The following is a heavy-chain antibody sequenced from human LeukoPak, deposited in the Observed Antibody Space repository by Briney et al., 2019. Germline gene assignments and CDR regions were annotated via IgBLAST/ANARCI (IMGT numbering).Heavy chain of an antibody. J-gene: IGHJ4*02. CDR2: ISSSSST. V-gene: IGHV3-48*04. CDR3: ARGSGYSYGYPTRTTPYFDC. D-gene: IGHD5-18*01. CDR1: GFTFSSYS. Sequence: GGSLRLSCAASGFTFSSYSMNWVRQAPGKGLEWVSYISSSSSTKYAESVKGRFTISRDNAKNLLYLQMDSLRAGDTAVYYCARGSGYSYGYPTRTTPYFDCWGQGTLVTVSS.